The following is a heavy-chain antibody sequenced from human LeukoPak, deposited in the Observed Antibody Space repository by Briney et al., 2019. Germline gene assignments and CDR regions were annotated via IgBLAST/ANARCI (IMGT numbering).Heavy chain of an antibody. CDR3: ARDGCSSTSCFDYGNWFDP. J-gene: IGHJ5*02. V-gene: IGHV1-69*04. D-gene: IGHD2-2*01. Sequence: SVKVSCKASGGTFSSYTISWVRQAPGQGLEWMGRIIPILGIANYAQKFQGRVTITADKSTSTAYMELSSLRSDDTAVYYCARDGCSSTSCFDYGNWFDPWGQGTLVTVSS. CDR2: IIPILGIA. CDR1: GGTFSSYT.